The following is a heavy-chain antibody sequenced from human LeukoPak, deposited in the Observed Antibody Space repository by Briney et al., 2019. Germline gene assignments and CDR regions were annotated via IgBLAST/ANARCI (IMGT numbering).Heavy chain of an antibody. J-gene: IGHJ4*02. V-gene: IGHV3-66*01. Sequence: PGGSLRLSCAASGFTVSSTYMTWVRQAPGKGLEWVSLIYSGGSTIYSDSVKGRFTISRDDSKNTVYLHMNSLRAEDTAVYYCARDRSGDSTAYYTDYWGQGTLVTVSP. D-gene: IGHD3-22*01. CDR2: IYSGGST. CDR1: GFTVSSTY. CDR3: ARDRSGDSTAYYTDY.